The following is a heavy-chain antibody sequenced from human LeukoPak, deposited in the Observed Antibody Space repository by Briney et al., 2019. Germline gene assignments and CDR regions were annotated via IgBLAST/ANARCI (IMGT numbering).Heavy chain of an antibody. CDR1: GFTFSDYY. CDR3: ATGLLWFRESLWDAFDI. V-gene: IGHV3-11*01. D-gene: IGHD3-10*01. CDR2: ISSSGSTI. J-gene: IGHJ3*02. Sequence: GGSLRLSCAASGFTFSDYYMSWIRQAPGKGLEWVSYISSSGSTIYYADSVKGRFTISRDNAKNSLYLQMNSLRAEDTAVYYCATGLLWFRESLWDAFDIWGQGTMVTVSS.